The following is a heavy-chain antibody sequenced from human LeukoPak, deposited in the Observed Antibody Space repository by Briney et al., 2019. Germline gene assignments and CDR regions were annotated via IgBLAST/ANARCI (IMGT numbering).Heavy chain of an antibody. CDR2: IKSKTDGGTT. V-gene: IGHV3-15*01. D-gene: IGHD4-17*01. Sequence: PGGSLRLSCAASGFTFSNAWMSWVRQAPGKGLEWVGRIKSKTDGGTTDYAAPVKGRFTISRDNTKNSLYLQMDSLTADDTAVYFCACLRGPSDYWGQGTLVTVSS. CDR3: ACLRGPSDY. CDR1: GFTFSNAW. J-gene: IGHJ4*02.